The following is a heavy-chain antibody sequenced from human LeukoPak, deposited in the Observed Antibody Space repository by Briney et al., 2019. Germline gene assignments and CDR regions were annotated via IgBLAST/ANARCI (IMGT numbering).Heavy chain of an antibody. CDR3: AMQQLATRAFDY. V-gene: IGHV4-39*07. CDR1: GGSISSSSFS. CDR2: IFYGGST. Sequence: SETLSLTCTVSGGSISSSSFSWAWIRQPPGKGLEWIGNIFYGGSTYYNPSLKSRISISIDMSKNQFSLKLSSVTAADTAVYYCAMQQLATRAFDYWGQGTLVTVSS. D-gene: IGHD6-13*01. J-gene: IGHJ4*02.